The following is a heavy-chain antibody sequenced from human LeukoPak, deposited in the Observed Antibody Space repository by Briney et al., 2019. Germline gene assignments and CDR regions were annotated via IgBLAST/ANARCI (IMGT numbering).Heavy chain of an antibody. CDR3: AKVGPMIVVASYYFDY. Sequence: GGSLRLSCAASGFTFSSYAMSWVRQAPGKGLEWVSAISGSGGNTYYADSVKGRFTISRDNSKNTLYLQMNSLRAEDTAVYYCAKVGPMIVVASYYFDYWGQGTLVTVSS. D-gene: IGHD3-22*01. V-gene: IGHV3-23*01. CDR1: GFTFSSYA. J-gene: IGHJ4*02. CDR2: ISGSGGNT.